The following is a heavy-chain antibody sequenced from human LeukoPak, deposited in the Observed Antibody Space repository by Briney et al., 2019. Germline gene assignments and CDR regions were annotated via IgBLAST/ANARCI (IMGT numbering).Heavy chain of an antibody. CDR3: AKDEIGAVAGLIDY. D-gene: IGHD6-19*01. Sequence: PGGSLRLSCAASGFTFSSYGMYWVRQAPGKGLECVALISYDGSNKYYADSVKGRFTISRDNSKNTLYLQMNSLRAEDTAVYYCAKDEIGAVAGLIDYWGQGTLVTVSS. CDR2: ISYDGSNK. V-gene: IGHV3-30*18. CDR1: GFTFSSYG. J-gene: IGHJ4*02.